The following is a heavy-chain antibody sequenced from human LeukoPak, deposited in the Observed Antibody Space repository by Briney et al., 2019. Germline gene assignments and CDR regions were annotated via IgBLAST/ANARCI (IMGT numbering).Heavy chain of an antibody. Sequence: SETLSLTCTVSDYSISSGLYWGWIRQPPGKGLEWIGSIYHSGSTHYNSSLKSRVTISVDTSKNQLSLKLSSVTAADTAVYYCARGVGLTQGGAFDYWGQGTLVTVSS. V-gene: IGHV4-38-2*02. CDR2: IYHSGST. D-gene: IGHD3-16*01. CDR3: ARGVGLTQGGAFDY. J-gene: IGHJ4*02. CDR1: DYSISSGLY.